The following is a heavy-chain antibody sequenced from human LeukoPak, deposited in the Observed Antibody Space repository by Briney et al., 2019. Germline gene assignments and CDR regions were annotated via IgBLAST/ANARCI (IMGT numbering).Heavy chain of an antibody. CDR1: GFTFDDYC. Sequence: GESLTLSCAASGFTFDDYCMSWVRQAPGKGLEWVSGIYWDGGSTGYADSVKGRFTISRDNAKNSLHLPINSLTADDTDSYFCARDLRYSCSDVDAFDSWGQGTMVTVSS. V-gene: IGHV3-20*04. CDR2: IYWDGGST. J-gene: IGHJ3*02. CDR3: ARDLRYSCSDVDAFDS. D-gene: IGHD5-18*01.